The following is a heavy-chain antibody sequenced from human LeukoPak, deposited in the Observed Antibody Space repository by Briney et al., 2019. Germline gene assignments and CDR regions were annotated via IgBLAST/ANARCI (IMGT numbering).Heavy chain of an antibody. J-gene: IGHJ4*02. CDR3: ARERWLQWIDY. Sequence: GGSLRLSCAASGFTFSSYAMNWVRQAPGKGLEWVSDISSSGSTIYYADSVKGRFTISRDNAKNSLYLQMNSLRAEDTAVYYCARERWLQWIDYWGQGTLVTVSS. CDR1: GFTFSSYA. D-gene: IGHD5-24*01. V-gene: IGHV3-48*04. CDR2: ISSSGSTI.